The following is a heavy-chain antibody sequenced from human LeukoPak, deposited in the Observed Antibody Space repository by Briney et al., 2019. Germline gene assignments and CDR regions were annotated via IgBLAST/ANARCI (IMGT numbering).Heavy chain of an antibody. V-gene: IGHV3-21*01. J-gene: IGHJ5*02. Sequence: GGSLRLSCAASGFTFSTYNMNWVRQAPGKGLEWVSSISGSSSYIYYADSVKGRFTISRDNAKKPVYLQMNSLRAEDTAVYYCARGGDNSASTNWFDPWGQGTPVIVSS. CDR3: ARGGDNSASTNWFDP. D-gene: IGHD2-21*01. CDR2: ISGSSSYI. CDR1: GFTFSTYN.